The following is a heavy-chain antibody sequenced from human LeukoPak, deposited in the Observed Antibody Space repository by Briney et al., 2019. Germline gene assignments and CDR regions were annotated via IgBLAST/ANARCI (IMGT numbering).Heavy chain of an antibody. J-gene: IGHJ4*02. CDR3: ARGRIDLLRNYFDS. D-gene: IGHD2-15*01. CDR2: IYTGGNT. CDR1: GFIVSHKY. V-gene: IGHV3-66*01. Sequence: GRSLRLSCAASGFIVSHKYMAWVRQAPGKGLESLSIIYTGGNTVSAESVKGRFSISRDDSRNTVHLQMNNLRDDDTAVYYCARGRIDLLRNYFDSWGPGTLVAVSS.